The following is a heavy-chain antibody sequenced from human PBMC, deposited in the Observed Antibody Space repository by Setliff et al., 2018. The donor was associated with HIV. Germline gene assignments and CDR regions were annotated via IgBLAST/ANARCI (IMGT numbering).Heavy chain of an antibody. CDR1: GGSISSHC. CDR3: ARRYRIAARPKWFDP. Sequence: KASETLSLTCTVSGGSISSHCWSWIRQSPGKALEWIGYIYASGSTNYNPSLKSRVTISGDTSKNQFSLKLSSVTASDTAVYYCARRYRIAARPKWFDPWGQGTLVTVSS. J-gene: IGHJ5*02. V-gene: IGHV4-59*11. D-gene: IGHD6-6*01. CDR2: IYASGST.